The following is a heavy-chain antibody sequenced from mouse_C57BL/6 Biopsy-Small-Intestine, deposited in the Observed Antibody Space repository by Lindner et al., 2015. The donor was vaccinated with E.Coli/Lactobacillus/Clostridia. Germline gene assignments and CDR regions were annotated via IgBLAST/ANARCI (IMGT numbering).Heavy chain of an antibody. CDR1: GYTFTSYT. CDR2: INPSSGYT. Sequence: VQLQESGAELARPGASVKMSCKASGYTFTSYTMHWVKQRPGQGLEWIGYINPSSGYTKYNQKFKDKATLTADKSSSTAYMQLSSLTSEDSAVYYCTRDFYFDYWGQGTTLTVSS. CDR3: TRDFYFDY. J-gene: IGHJ2*01. V-gene: IGHV1-4*01.